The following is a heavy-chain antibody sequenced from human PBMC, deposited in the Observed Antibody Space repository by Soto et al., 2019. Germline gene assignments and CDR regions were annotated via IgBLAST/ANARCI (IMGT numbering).Heavy chain of an antibody. CDR3: ARGSPIYGSGSYYKLTIFDY. J-gene: IGHJ4*02. CDR1: GGSFSGYY. Sequence: SETLSLTCAVYGGSFSGYYWSWIRQPPGKGLEWIGEINHSGSTNYNPSLKSRVTISVDTSKNQFSLKLSSVTAADTAVYYCARGSPIYGSGSYYKLTIFDYWGQGTLVTVSS. D-gene: IGHD3-10*01. CDR2: INHSGST. V-gene: IGHV4-34*01.